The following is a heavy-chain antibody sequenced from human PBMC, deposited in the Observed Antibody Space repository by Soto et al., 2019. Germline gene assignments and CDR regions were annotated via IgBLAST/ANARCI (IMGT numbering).Heavy chain of an antibody. CDR1: GDSMATGGHY. J-gene: IGHJ4*02. CDR2: VYYSGAT. D-gene: IGHD3-16*01. CDR3: ARDKDLQPTVWGF. Sequence: SETLSLTCTVSGDSMATGGHYYNWIRQVPGKGLEWIGYVYYSGATHYTPSLRARATISRDTSKHQFSLRLISVTAADTALYYCARDKDLQPTVWGFWGQGIQVTVSS. V-gene: IGHV4-31*03.